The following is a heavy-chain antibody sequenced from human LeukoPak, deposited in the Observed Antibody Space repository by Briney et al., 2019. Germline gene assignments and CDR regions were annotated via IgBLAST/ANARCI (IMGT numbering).Heavy chain of an antibody. Sequence: SETLSLTCAVSGYSISSGYYWGWIRQPPGKGLEWIGRIYTSGSTNYNPSLKSRVTISVDTSKNQFSLKLSSVTAADTAVYYCARDHIPHWGSFGDWGQGTLVTVSS. CDR1: GYSISSGYY. J-gene: IGHJ4*02. CDR3: ARDHIPHWGSFGD. D-gene: IGHD7-27*01. V-gene: IGHV4-38-2*02. CDR2: IYTSGST.